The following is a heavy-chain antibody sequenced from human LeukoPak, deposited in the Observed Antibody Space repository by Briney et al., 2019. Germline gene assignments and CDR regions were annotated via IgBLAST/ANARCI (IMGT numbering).Heavy chain of an antibody. CDR1: GYTFTGYY. D-gene: IGHD3-10*01. Sequence: VASVKVSCKASGYTFTGYYMHWVRQAPGQGLEWMGWINPNSGGTNYAQKFQGRVTMTRDTSISTAYMELSRLRSDDTAVYYCARDVSPGGLWFGELSPTRFDYWGQGTLVTVSS. CDR3: ARDVSPGGLWFGELSPTRFDY. J-gene: IGHJ4*02. V-gene: IGHV1-2*02. CDR2: INPNSGGT.